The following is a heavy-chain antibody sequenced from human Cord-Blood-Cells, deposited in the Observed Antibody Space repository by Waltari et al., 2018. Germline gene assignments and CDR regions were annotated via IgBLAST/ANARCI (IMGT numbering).Heavy chain of an antibody. J-gene: IGHJ4*02. CDR2: TDYRSKWYN. V-gene: IGHV6-1*01. D-gene: IGHD6-6*01. CDR1: GASVPSKLAA. CDR3: ARLEEGWGSSYFDY. Sequence: QVQLQQSGPGLVKPSQTLPLTCAISGASVPSKLAAWTWIRRSPSRGLEWLGRTDYRSKWYNDYAVSVKSRITINPDTSKNQFSLQLNSVTPEDTAVYYCARLEEGWGSSYFDYWGQGTLVTVSS.